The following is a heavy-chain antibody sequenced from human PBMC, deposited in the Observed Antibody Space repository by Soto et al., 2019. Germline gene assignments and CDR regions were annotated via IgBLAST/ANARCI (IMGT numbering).Heavy chain of an antibody. CDR3: AREYTFPHVDTAMVTFYYYYGMDV. D-gene: IGHD5-18*01. CDR1: GFTFSSYS. J-gene: IGHJ6*02. V-gene: IGHV3-48*02. CDR2: ISSSSSTI. Sequence: GSLRLSCAASGFTFSSYSMNWVRQAPGKGLEWVSYISSSSSTIYYADSVKGRFTISRDNAKNSLYLQMNSLRDEDTAVYYCAREYTFPHVDTAMVTFYYYYGMDVWGQGTTVTVSS.